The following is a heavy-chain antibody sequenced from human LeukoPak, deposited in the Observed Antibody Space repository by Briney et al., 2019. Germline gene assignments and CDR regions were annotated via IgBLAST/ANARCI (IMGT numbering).Heavy chain of an antibody. D-gene: IGHD3-10*01. CDR1: GFTFSDHY. J-gene: IGHJ4*02. V-gene: IGHV3-72*01. CDR2: IKNKADSYTT. Sequence: PGGSLRLSSAASGFTFSDHYMDWVRQAPGKGLDWVDRIKNKADSYTTEYAASVKGRFTISRDDSQNSLYLQMNSLKTEDTAVYYCVAMLRGVGYWGQGTLVPVSS. CDR3: VAMLRGVGY.